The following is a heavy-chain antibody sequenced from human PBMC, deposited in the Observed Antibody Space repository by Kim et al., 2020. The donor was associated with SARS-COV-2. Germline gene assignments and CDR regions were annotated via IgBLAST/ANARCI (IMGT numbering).Heavy chain of an antibody. CDR2: ISAYNGNT. Sequence: ASVKVSCKASGYTFTSYGISWVRQAPGQGLEWMGWISAYNGNTNYAQKLQGRVTMTTDTSTSTAYMELRSLRSDDTAVYYCARRGLYLQFLEWSPEVNYYYYGMDVWGQGTTVTVSS. CDR3: ARRGLYLQFLEWSPEVNYYYYGMDV. J-gene: IGHJ6*02. D-gene: IGHD3-3*01. V-gene: IGHV1-18*01. CDR1: GYTFTSYG.